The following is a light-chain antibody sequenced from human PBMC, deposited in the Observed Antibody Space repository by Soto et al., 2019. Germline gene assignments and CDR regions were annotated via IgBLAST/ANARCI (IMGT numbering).Light chain of an antibody. CDR1: QSLLHSNGYNY. CDR3: MQALQTVT. V-gene: IGKV2-28*01. J-gene: IGKJ2*01. CDR2: LGS. Sequence: DIVMTQSPLSLPVTPGEPASISCRSSQSLLHSNGYNYLDWYLQKRGQSPQPLIYLGSNRASGVPDRISGSVSGSDFTLKISRVEAADVGVYYCMQALQTVTFGQGTKLEI.